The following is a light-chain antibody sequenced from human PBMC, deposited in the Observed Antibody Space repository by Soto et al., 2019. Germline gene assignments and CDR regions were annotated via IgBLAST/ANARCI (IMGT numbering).Light chain of an antibody. CDR1: SGHSSYA. CDR2: LNSDGSH. J-gene: IGLJ2*01. CDR3: QPWGTGPKV. V-gene: IGLV4-69*01. Sequence: QLVLTQSPSASASLGASVKLTCTLSSGHSSYAIAWHQQQPEKGPRYLMKLNSDGSHSKGDGIPDRFSGSSSGAERYLTISSLQSEDEADYYCQPWGTGPKVFGGGTKLTVL.